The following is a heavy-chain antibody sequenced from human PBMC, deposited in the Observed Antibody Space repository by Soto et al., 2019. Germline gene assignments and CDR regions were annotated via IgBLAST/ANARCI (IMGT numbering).Heavy chain of an antibody. CDR1: GFEFGSFG. J-gene: IGHJ6*02. Sequence: GGSLTLSCEESGFEFGSFGMHWVRQGPGKGLESVVVVWEEGMKNTYADSVKGRFTISRDNSKNTVYFQMNSLRVEDTDKYFCARCRIWKLIGKYYGLDVWGQGPTVTVS. CDR2: VWEEGMKN. V-gene: IGHV3-33*01. CDR3: ARCRIWKLIGKYYGLDV. D-gene: IGHD1-1*01.